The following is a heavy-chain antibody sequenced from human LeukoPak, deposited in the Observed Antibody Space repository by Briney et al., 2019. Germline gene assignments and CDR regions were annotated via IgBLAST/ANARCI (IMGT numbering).Heavy chain of an antibody. J-gene: IGHJ4*02. CDR2: IRYDGSNK. D-gene: IGHD6-13*01. Sequence: GGSLRLSCAASGFTFDDYAMHWVRQAPGKGLEWVAFIRYDGSNKYYADSVKGRFTISRDNSKNTLYLQMNSLRAEDTAVYYCAKDGVAAAGTFDYWGQGTLVTVSS. CDR1: GFTFDDYA. CDR3: AKDGVAAAGTFDY. V-gene: IGHV3-30*02.